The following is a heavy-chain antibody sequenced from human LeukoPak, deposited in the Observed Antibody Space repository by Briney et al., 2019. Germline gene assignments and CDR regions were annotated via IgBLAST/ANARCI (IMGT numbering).Heavy chain of an antibody. V-gene: IGHV1-18*01. Sequence: GASVKVSCKTSGYTFTSYGISWVRQAPGQGLEWMGWISAYNGNTNYAQKLQGRVTMTTDTSTSTAYMELRSLRSDDTAVYYCARGAVVVPAARRGHYYYYMDVWGKGTTVTVSS. J-gene: IGHJ6*03. CDR3: ARGAVVVPAARRGHYYYYMDV. CDR1: GYTFTSYG. D-gene: IGHD2-2*01. CDR2: ISAYNGNT.